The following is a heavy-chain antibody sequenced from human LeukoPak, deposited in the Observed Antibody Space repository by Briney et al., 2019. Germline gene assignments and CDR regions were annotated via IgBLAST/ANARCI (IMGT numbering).Heavy chain of an antibody. CDR1: GYTLTSYG. V-gene: IGHV1-18*01. CDR2: ISAYNGNT. Sequence: ASVKVSCKASGYTLTSYGISWVRQAPGQGLEWMGWISAYNGNTNYAQKLQGRVTMTTDTSTSTAYMELRSLRSDDTAVYYCARVSPSTMIVVSIFDYWGQGTLVTVSS. J-gene: IGHJ4*02. CDR3: ARVSPSTMIVVSIFDY. D-gene: IGHD3-22*01.